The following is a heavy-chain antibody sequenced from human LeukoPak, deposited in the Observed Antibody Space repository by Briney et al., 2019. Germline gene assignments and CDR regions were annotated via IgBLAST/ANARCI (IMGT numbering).Heavy chain of an antibody. V-gene: IGHV4-59*08. CDR3: ARHLYSGTSSFDL. Sequence: SETLSLTCTVSGGSISSYYWSWIRQPPGKGLEWIAFIYYTGSTRYNPSLKSRVTISVDTSKNQVSLKLSSVTAADMAVYYCARHLYSGTSSFDLWGQGTLVTVSS. CDR1: GGSISSYY. D-gene: IGHD1-26*01. J-gene: IGHJ4*02. CDR2: IYYTGST.